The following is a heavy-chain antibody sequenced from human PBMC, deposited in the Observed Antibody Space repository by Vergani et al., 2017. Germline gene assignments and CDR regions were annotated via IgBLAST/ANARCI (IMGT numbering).Heavy chain of an antibody. CDR2: IWYDGSNK. CDR1: GFTFSSYG. D-gene: IGHD4-11*01. V-gene: IGHV3-33*01. J-gene: IGHJ4*02. Sequence: VQLVESGGGLVKPGGSLRLSCAASGFTFSSYGMHWVRQAPGKGLEWVAVIWYDGSNKYYADSVKGRFTISRDNSKNTLYLQMNSLRAEDTAVYYCAREGYDYSSDYWGQGTLVTVSS. CDR3: AREGYDYSSDY.